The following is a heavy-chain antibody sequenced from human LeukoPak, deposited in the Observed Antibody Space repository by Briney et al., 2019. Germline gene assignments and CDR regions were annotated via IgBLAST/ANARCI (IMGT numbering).Heavy chain of an antibody. J-gene: IGHJ4*02. D-gene: IGHD3-22*01. CDR1: GYTFTSYG. Sequence: GASVKVSCKASGYTFTSYGISWVRQAPGQGLEWMGWISAYNGNTNYAQKLPGRVTMTTDTSTSTAYMELRSLRSDDTAVYYCAREAYYYDSSGSDYWGQGTLVTVSS. V-gene: IGHV1-18*01. CDR3: AREAYYYDSSGSDY. CDR2: ISAYNGNT.